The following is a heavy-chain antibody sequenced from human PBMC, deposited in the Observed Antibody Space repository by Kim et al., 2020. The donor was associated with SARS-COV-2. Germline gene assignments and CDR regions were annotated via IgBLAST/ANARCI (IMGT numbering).Heavy chain of an antibody. CDR3: ARVSSDYGSGSFDY. D-gene: IGHD3-10*01. Sequence: NPSPKSRVTISVDTSKNQFSLKLSSVTAADTAVYYCARVSSDYGSGSFDYWGQGTLVTVSS. J-gene: IGHJ4*02. V-gene: IGHV4-59*01.